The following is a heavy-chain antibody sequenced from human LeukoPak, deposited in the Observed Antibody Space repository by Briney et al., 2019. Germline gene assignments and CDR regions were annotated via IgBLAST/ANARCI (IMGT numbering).Heavy chain of an antibody. CDR3: ARERRGYSYGPHWYFDL. CDR2: INHSGST. D-gene: IGHD5-18*01. J-gene: IGHJ2*01. Sequence: PSETLSLTCTVSGGSISSSSYYWGWIRQPPGKGLEWIGEINHSGSTNYNPSLKSRVTISVDTSKNQFSLKLSSVTAADTAVYYCARERRGYSYGPHWYFDLWGRGTLVTVSS. V-gene: IGHV4-39*07. CDR1: GGSISSSSYY.